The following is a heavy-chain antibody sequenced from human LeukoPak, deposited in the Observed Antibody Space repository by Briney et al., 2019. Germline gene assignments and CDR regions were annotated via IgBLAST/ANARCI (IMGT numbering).Heavy chain of an antibody. CDR3: ASSRAMDTAMVT. CDR1: GGSISSYY. J-gene: IGHJ5*02. V-gene: IGHV4-59*12. CDR2: IYHSGST. Sequence: PSETLSLTCTVSGGSISSYYWSWIRQPPGKGLEWIGYIYHSGSTYYNPSLKSRVTISVDRSKNQFSLKLSSVTAADTAVYYCASSRAMDTAMVTWGQGTLVTVSS. D-gene: IGHD5-18*01.